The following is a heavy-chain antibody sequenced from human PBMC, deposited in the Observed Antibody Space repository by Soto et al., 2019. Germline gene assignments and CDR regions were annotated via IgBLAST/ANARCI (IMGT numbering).Heavy chain of an antibody. CDR3: ATEETGPFGGAQVY. CDR2: IYYTGST. CDR1: GGSISSTSHY. Sequence: QLQLQESGPGLVKPSETLSLICTVSGGSISSTSHYWGWIRQSPGKGLEWIGSIYYTGSTFYNPSLTSRITISRDMSKNQYSLKLSSVTAADTAVYYCATEETGPFGGAQVYWGQGTLVTVSS. J-gene: IGHJ4*02. V-gene: IGHV4-39*01. D-gene: IGHD3-16*01.